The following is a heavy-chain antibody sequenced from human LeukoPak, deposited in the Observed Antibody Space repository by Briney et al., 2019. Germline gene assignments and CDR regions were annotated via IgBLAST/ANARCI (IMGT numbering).Heavy chain of an antibody. J-gene: IGHJ4*02. CDR3: ASSQAGDFDY. CDR2: IHASGST. CDR1: GGPRSSGSYY. Sequence: SETLSLTCTVSGGPRSSGSYYWSWIRQPAGKGLEWIGRIHASGSTNYNPSLRNRVTISVDTSKNQFSLKLRSVTAADTAVYYCASSQAGDFDYWGQGTLVTVSS. V-gene: IGHV4-61*02. D-gene: IGHD6-13*01.